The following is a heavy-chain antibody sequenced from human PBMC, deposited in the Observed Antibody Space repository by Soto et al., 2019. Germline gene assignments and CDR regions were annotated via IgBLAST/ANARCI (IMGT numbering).Heavy chain of an antibody. CDR3: ARGISRPNDY. Sequence: RAGSRRLACTAPTFIFSTDAVSWVRQAAGRGLGWVGGVSDTGHSTYYGGSGKGRFTVSRDNSDNALYLQMTSLTAEYTAIYFCARGISRPNDYWGQGTLVTVSS. D-gene: IGHD1-20*01. CDR2: VSDTGHST. J-gene: IGHJ4*02. CDR1: TFIFSTDA. V-gene: IGHV3-23*01.